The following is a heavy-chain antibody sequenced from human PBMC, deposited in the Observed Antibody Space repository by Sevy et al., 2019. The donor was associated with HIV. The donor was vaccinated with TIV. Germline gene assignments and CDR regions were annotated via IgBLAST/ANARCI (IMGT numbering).Heavy chain of an antibody. Sequence: SLRLSCAASGFTFSSYGMHWVRQAPGKGLEWVAVISYDGSNKYYADSVQGRFTISRDNSKNTLYLQMNSLRVEDTAVYYCARYWGRDGHSIDYWGQGTLVTVSS. V-gene: IGHV3-30*03. CDR2: ISYDGSNK. CDR3: ARYWGRDGHSIDY. CDR1: GFTFSSYG. J-gene: IGHJ4*02. D-gene: IGHD3-16*01.